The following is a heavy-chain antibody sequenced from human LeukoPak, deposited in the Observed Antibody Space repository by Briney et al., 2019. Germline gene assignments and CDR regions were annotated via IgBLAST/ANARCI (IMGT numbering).Heavy chain of an antibody. Sequence: GGSLRLSCAASGFTFTNNAITWVRQAPGKGLEWVSTVSGSGDSTYYADSVKGRFSISRDNSKNTLYLQMNSLRAEDTAVYYCARGRWRSGGSGGGDYWGQGTLVTVSS. V-gene: IGHV3-23*01. D-gene: IGHD2-15*01. CDR2: VSGSGDST. CDR3: ARGRWRSGGSGGGDY. CDR1: GFTFTNNA. J-gene: IGHJ4*02.